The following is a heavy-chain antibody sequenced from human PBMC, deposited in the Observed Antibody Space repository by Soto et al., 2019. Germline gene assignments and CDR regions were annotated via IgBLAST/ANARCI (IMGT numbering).Heavy chain of an antibody. V-gene: IGHV4-61*01. CDR1: GGSVSSGSYY. J-gene: IGHJ3*02. CDR3: SREGPSEWGSYRLDSFDI. D-gene: IGHD3-16*02. Sequence: QVQLQESGPGLVKPSETLSLTCTVSGGSVSSGSYYWSWIRQPPGKGLEWIGYIYYSGSTNYNPSLKDRVNISVATSKNQFSLKLIPVTAADTAVYYCSREGPSEWGSYRLDSFDIWGQGTMVTVSS. CDR2: IYYSGST.